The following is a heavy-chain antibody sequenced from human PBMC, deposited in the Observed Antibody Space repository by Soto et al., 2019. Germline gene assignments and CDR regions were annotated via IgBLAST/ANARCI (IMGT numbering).Heavy chain of an antibody. D-gene: IGHD2-15*01. CDR1: GFTFSSYG. J-gene: IGHJ6*02. CDR2: ISYDGSNK. V-gene: IGHV3-30*18. Sequence: ESGGGVVQPGRSLRLSCAASGFTFSSYGMHWVRQAPGKGLEWVAVISYDGSNKYYADSVKGRFTISRDNSKNTLYLQMNSLRAEDTAVYYCAKSGYCSGGSCYWGYYYYGMDVWGQGTTVTVSS. CDR3: AKSGYCSGGSCYWGYYYYGMDV.